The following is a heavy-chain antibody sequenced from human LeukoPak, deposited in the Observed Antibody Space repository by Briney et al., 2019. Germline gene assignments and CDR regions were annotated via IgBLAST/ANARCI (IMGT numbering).Heavy chain of an antibody. D-gene: IGHD3-22*01. CDR2: ISDRGSRT. Sequence: AGGSLRLSCVVSGITLSNYGMSWVRQAPGKGLEWVAGISDRGSRTNYADSVKGRFTISTDHPKNTLYLQMNSLRAEDTAVYFCAKRGVVIRVILVGFHKEAYYFDSWGQGALVTVYS. J-gene: IGHJ4*02. V-gene: IGHV3-23*01. CDR3: AKRGVVIRVILVGFHKEAYYFDS. CDR1: GITLSNYG.